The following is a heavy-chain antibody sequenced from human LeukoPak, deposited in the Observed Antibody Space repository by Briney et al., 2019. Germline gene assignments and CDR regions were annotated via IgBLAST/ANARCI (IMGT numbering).Heavy chain of an antibody. D-gene: IGHD3-9*01. Sequence: GASVKVSCKASGYTFTSYGISWVRQAPGQGLEWMGWVSAYNGNTNYAQKLQGRVTMTTDTSTSTAYMELRSLRSDVTAVYYCARDRYDILTGYPGGWFDPWGQGTLVTVAS. CDR3: ARDRYDILTGYPGGWFDP. CDR2: VSAYNGNT. CDR1: GYTFTSYG. V-gene: IGHV1-18*01. J-gene: IGHJ5*02.